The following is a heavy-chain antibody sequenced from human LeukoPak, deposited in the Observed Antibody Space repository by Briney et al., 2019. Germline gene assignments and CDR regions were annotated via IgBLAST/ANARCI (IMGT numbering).Heavy chain of an antibody. CDR1: GGSISNYY. D-gene: IGHD6-19*01. Sequence: SETLFLTCSVSGGSISNYYWSWIRQPPGKGLEWIGYIYYSGSTTYNPSLESRVTISVDTSKNQFSLKLISVTAADTAVYYCARGNGWNLFWGQGTLVTVSS. CDR3: ARGNGWNLF. CDR2: IYYSGST. V-gene: IGHV4-59*08. J-gene: IGHJ4*02.